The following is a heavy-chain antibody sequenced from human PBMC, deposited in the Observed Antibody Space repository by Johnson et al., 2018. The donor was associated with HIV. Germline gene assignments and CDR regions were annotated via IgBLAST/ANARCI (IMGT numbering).Heavy chain of an antibody. D-gene: IGHD5-18*01. Sequence: VQLVESGGGLVQPGGSLRPSCAASGFTFSTYSMLWVRQAPGPGLVWVSRINDNGSSTTYADSVQGRFTITRDNAKNTMYLQMNSLSAEDTAVYYWARDQTLLGYSYGLDAVDVWGQGTMVTVSS. V-gene: IGHV3-74*01. CDR1: GFTFSTYS. CDR2: INDNGSST. J-gene: IGHJ3*01. CDR3: ARDQTLLGYSYGLDAVDV.